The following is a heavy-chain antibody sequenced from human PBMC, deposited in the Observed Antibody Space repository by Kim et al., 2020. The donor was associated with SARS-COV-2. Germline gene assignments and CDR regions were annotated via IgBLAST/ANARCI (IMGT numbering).Heavy chain of an antibody. V-gene: IGHV7-4-1*02. J-gene: IGHJ6*02. D-gene: IGHD3-22*01. CDR2: INTNTGNP. CDR1: GYTFTSYA. Sequence: ASVKVSCKASGYTFTSYAMNWVRQATGQGLEWMGWINTNTGNPTYAQGFTGRFVFSLDTSVSTAYLQISRLKAEDTAVYYCATLPRYYYDSSGYNEFYYYGMDVWGQGTTVTVSS. CDR3: ATLPRYYYDSSGYNEFYYYGMDV.